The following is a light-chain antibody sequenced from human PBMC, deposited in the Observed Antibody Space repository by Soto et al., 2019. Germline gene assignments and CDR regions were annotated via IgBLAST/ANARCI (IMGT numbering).Light chain of an antibody. CDR3: HQSFSTPYT. CDR2: AAS. J-gene: IGKJ2*01. Sequence: DIQMTQSPSSLSASVGDRVIISCRASQSISIYLNWYQKKPGKAPELLIYAASNLQSGVPSRFGGSGSGTDFTLTISSLQPEDFATYYCHQSFSTPYTFGQGTKVDIK. CDR1: QSISIY. V-gene: IGKV1-39*01.